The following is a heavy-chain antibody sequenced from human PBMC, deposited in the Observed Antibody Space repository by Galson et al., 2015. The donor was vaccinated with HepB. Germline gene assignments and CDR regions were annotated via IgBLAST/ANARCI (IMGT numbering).Heavy chain of an antibody. V-gene: IGHV3-23*01. CDR1: GFTFSNYA. D-gene: IGHD2-8*02. CDR2: IGNAGAAT. Sequence: SLRLSCAASGFTFSNYAMSWVRQALGKGLEWVSAIGNAGAATYYTASVKGRFTISRDNSNNTLYLHMSSLRAEDTAIYYCAKVQVVFAVRPYFDFWGQGTLLTVSS. J-gene: IGHJ4*02. CDR3: AKVQVVFAVRPYFDF.